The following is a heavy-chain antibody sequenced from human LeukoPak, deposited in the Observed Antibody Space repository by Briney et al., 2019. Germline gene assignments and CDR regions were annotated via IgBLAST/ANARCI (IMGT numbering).Heavy chain of an antibody. CDR3: ARRSITGTTDSDY. V-gene: IGHV4-39*01. Sequence: PSETLSLTCTVSGDPISRSSDYWGWIRQSPGKGLEWIGNIYYSGSTYYNPSLKSRVTISVDTSKNQFSLKLNSVTAADTAVYYCARRSITGTTDSDYWGQGTLVTVSS. J-gene: IGHJ4*02. D-gene: IGHD1-20*01. CDR2: IYYSGST. CDR1: GDPISRSSDY.